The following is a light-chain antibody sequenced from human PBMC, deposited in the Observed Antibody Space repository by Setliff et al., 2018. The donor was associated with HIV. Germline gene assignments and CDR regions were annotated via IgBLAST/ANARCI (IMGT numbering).Light chain of an antibody. V-gene: IGLV1-51*01. CDR1: RSNIGNNY. Sequence: QSVLTQPPSLSAAPGQKVSIYCSGSRSNIGNNYVSWYQQVPGTAPKLLIFDSYKRLYGIPDRFSGSKSGTSATLGITGLQPGDEADYFCGAWDDTQTAWVFGGGTKVTVL. CDR2: DSY. J-gene: IGLJ3*02. CDR3: GAWDDTQTAWV.